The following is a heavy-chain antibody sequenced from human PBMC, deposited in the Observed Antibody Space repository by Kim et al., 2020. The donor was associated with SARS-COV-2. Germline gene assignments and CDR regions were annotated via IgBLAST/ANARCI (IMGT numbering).Heavy chain of an antibody. CDR2: IYHSGST. Sequence: SETLSLTCAVSGGSISSSNWWSWVRQPPGKGLEWIGEIYHSGSTNYNPSLKSRVTISVDKSKNQFSLKLSSVTAADTAVYYCARDSKGPWYSSSWYFDYWGQGTLVTVSS. CDR3: ARDSKGPWYSSSWYFDY. D-gene: IGHD6-13*01. V-gene: IGHV4-4*02. CDR1: GGSISSSNW. J-gene: IGHJ4*02.